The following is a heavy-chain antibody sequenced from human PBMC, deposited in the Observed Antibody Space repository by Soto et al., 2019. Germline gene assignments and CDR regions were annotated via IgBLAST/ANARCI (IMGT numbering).Heavy chain of an antibody. CDR3: AKSYYDFWSAYLDP. V-gene: IGHV1-24*01. CDR2: FDPEDGET. J-gene: IGHJ5*02. D-gene: IGHD3-3*01. CDR1: GYTLTESS. Sequence: ASVKVSCKVSGYTLTESSMHWVRQAPGKGLEWMGGFDPEDGETIYAQKFQGRVTMTEDTSTDTAYMELSSLRSEDTAVYYCAKSYYDFWSAYLDPWGQGTLVTISS.